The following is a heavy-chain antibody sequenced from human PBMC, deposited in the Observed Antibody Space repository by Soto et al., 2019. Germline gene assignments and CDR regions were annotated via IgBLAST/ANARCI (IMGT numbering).Heavy chain of an antibody. CDR2: IIPIFGTA. J-gene: IGHJ6*02. CDR3: AGRGYTSIAQIGGMDV. D-gene: IGHD5-18*01. V-gene: IGHV1-69*13. CDR1: GGTFSSYA. Sequence: ASVKVSCKASGGTFSSYAISWVRQAPGQGLEWMGGIIPIFGTANYAQKFQGRVTITADESTSTAYMELSSLRSEDTAVYYCAGRGYTSIAQIGGMDVWGQGNTVTVSS.